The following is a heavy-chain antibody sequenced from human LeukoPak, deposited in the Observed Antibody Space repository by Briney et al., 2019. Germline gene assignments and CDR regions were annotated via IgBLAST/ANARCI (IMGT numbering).Heavy chain of an antibody. J-gene: IGHJ4*02. V-gene: IGHV1-69*01. D-gene: IGHD3-22*01. CDR1: GSTFSSYA. Sequence: GASVKVSCKSSGSTFSSYAISWVRQAPGQGLEWMGGIIPIFGTANYAQKFQGRVTITADESTSTAYMELSSLRSEDTAVYYCARDLLSDSSGYYFWGQGTLVTVSS. CDR3: ARDLLSDSSGYYF. CDR2: IIPIFGTA.